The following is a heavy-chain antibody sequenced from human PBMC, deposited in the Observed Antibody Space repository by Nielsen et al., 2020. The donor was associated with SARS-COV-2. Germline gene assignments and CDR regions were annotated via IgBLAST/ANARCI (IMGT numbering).Heavy chain of an antibody. V-gene: IGHV3-53*01. CDR3: ARCVFDWLSCFDP. D-gene: IGHD3-9*01. J-gene: IGHJ5*02. CDR2: IYSGGST. Sequence: GESLKISCAASGFTVSSNYMSWVRQAPGKGLEWVSVIYSGGSTYYADSVKGRFTISRDNSKNTLYLQMNSLRAEDTAVYYCARCVFDWLSCFDPWGQGTLVTVSS. CDR1: GFTVSSNY.